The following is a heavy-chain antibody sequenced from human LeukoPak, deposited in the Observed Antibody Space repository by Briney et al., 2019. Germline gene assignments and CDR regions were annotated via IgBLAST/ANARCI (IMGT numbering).Heavy chain of an antibody. CDR3: ARDGTLEWLFVDY. Sequence: ASVKVSCKASGYTFTGYYMHWVRQAPGQGLEWMGWINPNSGGTNYAQKFQGRVTMTRDTSISTACMELSRLRSDDTAVYYCARDGTLEWLFVDYWGQGTLVTVSS. V-gene: IGHV1-2*02. J-gene: IGHJ4*02. D-gene: IGHD3-3*01. CDR2: INPNSGGT. CDR1: GYTFTGYY.